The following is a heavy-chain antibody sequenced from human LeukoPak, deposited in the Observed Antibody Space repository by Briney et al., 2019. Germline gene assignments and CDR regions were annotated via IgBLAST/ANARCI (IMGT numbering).Heavy chain of an antibody. CDR2: INHSGST. V-gene: IGHV4-34*01. Sequence: SETLSLTCAVYGGSFSGYYWSWIRQPPGKGLEWIGEINHSGSTNYNPSLKSRVTISVDTSKNQFSLKLSSVTAADTAVYYCAREHSSGWFSWFDPWGQGTLVTVSS. CDR1: GGSFSGYY. D-gene: IGHD6-19*01. J-gene: IGHJ5*02. CDR3: AREHSSGWFSWFDP.